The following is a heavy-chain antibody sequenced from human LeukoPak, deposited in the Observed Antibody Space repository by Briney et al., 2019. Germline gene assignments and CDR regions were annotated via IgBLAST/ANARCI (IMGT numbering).Heavy chain of an antibody. CDR2: IYTSGST. J-gene: IGHJ5*02. Sequence: SETLSLTCTVSGGSISSYYWSWIRQPAGKGLEWIGRIYTSGSTNYNPSLKSRVTMSVDTSKNQFSLKLSSVTAADTAVYYCARDRITMVRGVIITPNNWFDPWGQGTLVTVSS. CDR3: ARDRITMVRGVIITPNNWFDP. V-gene: IGHV4-4*07. CDR1: GGSISSYY. D-gene: IGHD3-10*01.